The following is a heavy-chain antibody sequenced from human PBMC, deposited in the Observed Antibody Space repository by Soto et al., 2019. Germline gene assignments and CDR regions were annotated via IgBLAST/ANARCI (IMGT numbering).Heavy chain of an antibody. V-gene: IGHV4-59*01. Sequence: SETLSLTCTVSGGSISSYYWTWIRQPPGKGLEWIGYIFYSGSTNYNPSLKSRVTISLDTSRNQFSLKLSSVTAADTAVYYCARDTAADFWGQGTLVTVSS. J-gene: IGHJ4*02. D-gene: IGHD6-13*01. CDR2: IFYSGST. CDR1: GGSISSYY. CDR3: ARDTAADF.